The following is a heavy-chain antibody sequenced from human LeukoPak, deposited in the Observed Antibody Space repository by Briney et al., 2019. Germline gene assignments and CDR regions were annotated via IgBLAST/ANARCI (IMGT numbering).Heavy chain of an antibody. J-gene: IGHJ4*02. V-gene: IGHV3-21*01. CDR2: ISSSSSYI. CDR3: ARDKYSSSWYEDFDY. Sequence: GGSLRLSCAASGFTFSSYSMNWVRQAPGKGLERVSSISSSSSYIYYADSVKGRFTISRDNAKNSLYLQVNSLRAEDTAVYYCARDKYSSSWYEDFDYWGQGTLVTVSS. CDR1: GFTFSSYS. D-gene: IGHD6-13*01.